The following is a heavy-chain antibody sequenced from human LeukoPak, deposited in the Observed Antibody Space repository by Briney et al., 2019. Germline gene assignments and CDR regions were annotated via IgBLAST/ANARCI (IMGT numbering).Heavy chain of an antibody. Sequence: SETLSLTCTVSGGSISSYYWSWIRQPPGKGLEWIGYIYNSGSTNYNPSLKSRVTISVDTSKNQFSLRLTSVTAADTAVYYCARQTGSGLFILPGGQGTLVTVSS. CDR3: ARQTGSGLFILP. CDR1: GGSISSYY. D-gene: IGHD3/OR15-3a*01. V-gene: IGHV4-59*08. J-gene: IGHJ4*02. CDR2: IYNSGST.